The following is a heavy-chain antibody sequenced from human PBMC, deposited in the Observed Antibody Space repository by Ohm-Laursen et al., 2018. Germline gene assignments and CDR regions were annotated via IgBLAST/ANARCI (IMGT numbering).Heavy chain of an antibody. D-gene: IGHD1-26*01. CDR2: IIPIFGTT. CDR3: TRKSGSYFDY. Sequence: ASVKVSCKASGGTFRSYAISWVRQAPGQGLEWMGGIIPIFGTTNSAQNFHGRVTITADESTSTAYMELNSLRSEDTAVYYCTRKSGSYFDYWGQGTLVTVSS. V-gene: IGHV1-69*13. J-gene: IGHJ4*02. CDR1: GGTFRSYA.